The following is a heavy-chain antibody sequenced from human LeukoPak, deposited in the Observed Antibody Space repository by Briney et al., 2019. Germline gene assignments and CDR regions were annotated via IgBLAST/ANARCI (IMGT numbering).Heavy chain of an antibody. D-gene: IGHD3-10*01. CDR3: ARTGGAMVRGVSYYYGMDV. V-gene: IGHV1-69*13. J-gene: IGHJ6*02. CDR1: GYTFTSYG. Sequence: SVKVSCKASGYTFTSYGISWVRQAPGQGLEWMGGIIPIFGTANYAQKFQGRVTITADESTSTAYMELSSLRSEDTAVYYCARTGGAMVRGVSYYYGMDVWGQGTTVTVSS. CDR2: IIPIFGTA.